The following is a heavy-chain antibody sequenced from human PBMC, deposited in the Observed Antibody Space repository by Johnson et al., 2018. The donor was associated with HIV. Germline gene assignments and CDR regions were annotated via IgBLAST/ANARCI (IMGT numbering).Heavy chain of an antibody. Sequence: VQLVESGGGVVRPGGSLRLSCAASGFTFDDYGMSWVRQAPGKGLEWVSGINWNGGSTGYADSVKGRFTLSGDNSKNTLYLQMHGLRPEDTALYYCARRVRRGYSYGWDAFDIWGQGTMVTVSS. D-gene: IGHD5-18*01. J-gene: IGHJ3*02. CDR1: GFTFDDYG. CDR2: INWNGGST. CDR3: ARRVRRGYSYGWDAFDI. V-gene: IGHV3-20*04.